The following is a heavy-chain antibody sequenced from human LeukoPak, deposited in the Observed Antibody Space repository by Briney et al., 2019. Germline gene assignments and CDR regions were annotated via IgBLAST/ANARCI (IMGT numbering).Heavy chain of an antibody. V-gene: IGHV3-30-3*01. J-gene: IGHJ4*02. CDR3: AREGSSRAFGY. Sequence: PGRSLRLSCAVARFTFSSYAMHWVRQAPGRGRELVAVISYDGSNKYYADSVKGRFTISRDNSKNTLYLQMNSLRAEDTAVYYCAREGSSRAFGYWGQGTLVTVSS. CDR2: ISYDGSNK. D-gene: IGHD6-13*01. CDR1: RFTFSSYA.